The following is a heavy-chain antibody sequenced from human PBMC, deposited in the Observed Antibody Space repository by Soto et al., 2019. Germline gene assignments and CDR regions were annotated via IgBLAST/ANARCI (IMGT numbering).Heavy chain of an antibody. CDR3: ARVSPRYCSSTSCYEDHPLADY. J-gene: IGHJ4*02. CDR1: GGTFSSYA. Sequence: GASVKVSCKASGGTFSSYAISLVRQAPRQGLEWMGGIIPIFGTANYAQKFQGRVTITADESTSTAYMELSSLRSEDTAVYYCARVSPRYCSSTSCYEDHPLADYWGQGTLVTVSS. V-gene: IGHV1-69*13. CDR2: IIPIFGTA. D-gene: IGHD2-2*01.